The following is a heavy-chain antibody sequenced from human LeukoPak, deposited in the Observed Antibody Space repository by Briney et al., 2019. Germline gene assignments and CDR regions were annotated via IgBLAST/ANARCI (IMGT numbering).Heavy chain of an antibody. J-gene: IGHJ5*02. CDR1: GGSISSYY. D-gene: IGHD3-10*01. Sequence: TSETLSLTCTVSGGSISSYYWSWIRQPAGRGLECIGRIYTSGRTSYNPSLKSRVIMSVDTSKNQFSLKLSSVTAADTAVYYCARVMIRGIVGWAPFESSNWFDPWGQGTLVTVSS. CDR3: ARVMIRGIVGWAPFESSNWFDP. V-gene: IGHV4-4*07. CDR2: IYTSGRT.